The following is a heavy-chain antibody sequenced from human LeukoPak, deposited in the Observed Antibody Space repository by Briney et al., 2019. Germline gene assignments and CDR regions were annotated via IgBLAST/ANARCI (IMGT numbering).Heavy chain of an antibody. CDR3: ARWTGAPEYYFDY. CDR2: ISSSSSTI. V-gene: IGHV3-48*01. CDR1: GFTFSSYS. Sequence: GGSLRLSCAASGFTFSSYSMNWVRQAPGKGLEWVSSISSSSSTIYYGDSVKGRFTISRDNAKNSLYLQVNSLRAEDTAVYYCARWTGAPEYYFDYWGQGTLVTVSS. J-gene: IGHJ4*02. D-gene: IGHD1-26*01.